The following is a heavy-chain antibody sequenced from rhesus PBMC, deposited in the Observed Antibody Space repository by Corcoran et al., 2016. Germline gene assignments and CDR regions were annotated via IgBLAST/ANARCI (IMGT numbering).Heavy chain of an antibody. Sequence: EVQLVQSGAEVKRPGESLKLSCKTSGYRFTSYGIRWVGQMPGKGLEWMGAIDPSDSDTRYSPSFQGQVTISADKSISTAYLQWSSLKASDSATYYCAKDLRGRGYSGEYYFDYWGQGVLVTVSS. CDR1: GYRFTSYG. D-gene: IGHD5-30*01. CDR2: IDPSDSDT. CDR3: AKDLRGRGYSGEYYFDY. V-gene: IGHV5-2*01. J-gene: IGHJ4*01.